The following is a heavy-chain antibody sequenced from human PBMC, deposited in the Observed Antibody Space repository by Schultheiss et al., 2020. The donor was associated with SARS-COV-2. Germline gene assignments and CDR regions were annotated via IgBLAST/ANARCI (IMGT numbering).Heavy chain of an antibody. Sequence: SETLSLTCTVSGGSISSYYWSWIRQPPGKGLEWIGYIYYSGSTNYNPSLKSRVTISVDTSKNQFSLELSSVTAADTAVYYCARNLGFSDYWGQGTLVTVSS. CDR2: IYYSGST. J-gene: IGHJ4*02. CDR1: GGSISSYY. CDR3: ARNLGFSDY. V-gene: IGHV4-59*08. D-gene: IGHD3-10*01.